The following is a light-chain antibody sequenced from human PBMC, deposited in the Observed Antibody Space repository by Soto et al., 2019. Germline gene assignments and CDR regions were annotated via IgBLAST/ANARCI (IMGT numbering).Light chain of an antibody. CDR2: KAS. V-gene: IGKV1-5*03. J-gene: IGKJ1*01. Sequence: DIQMTQSPSTLSASVGDRVTITCRASQSISSRLAWYQQKPGKAPKLLIYKASNLETWVPSRFSGSGTETEFTLSISSLQPDDFATYYCQQYNSYSRTCGQGTKVEIK. CDR1: QSISSR. CDR3: QQYNSYSRT.